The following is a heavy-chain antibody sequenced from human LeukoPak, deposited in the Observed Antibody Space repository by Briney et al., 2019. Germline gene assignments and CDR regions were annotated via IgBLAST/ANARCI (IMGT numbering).Heavy chain of an antibody. V-gene: IGHV1-69*01. CDR3: ARAWQQLVKDAFDI. CDR1: GVTLSSYA. D-gene: IGHD6-13*01. Sequence: GSSLKLCCKASGVTLSSYAISWVRQAPGQGLEWMGGIIPIFGTANYAQKFQGRVTITADESTSTAYMELSSLRSEDTAVYYCARAWQQLVKDAFDIWGQGTMVTVSS. CDR2: IIPIFGTA. J-gene: IGHJ3*02.